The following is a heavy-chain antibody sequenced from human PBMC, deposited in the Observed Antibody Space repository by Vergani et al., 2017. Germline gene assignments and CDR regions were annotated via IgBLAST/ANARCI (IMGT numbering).Heavy chain of an antibody. V-gene: IGHV3-30*03. J-gene: IGHJ5*02. CDR2: ISYDGSNK. Sequence: QVQLVESGGGVVQPGRSLRLSCAASGFTFSSYGMHWVRQAPGKGLEWVAVISYDGSNKYYADSVKGRFTISRDNSKNTLYLQMNSRRAEDTAVYYCAREVFGDYSDWFDPWGQGTLVTVSS. D-gene: IGHD3-10*02. CDR1: GFTFSSYG. CDR3: AREVFGDYSDWFDP.